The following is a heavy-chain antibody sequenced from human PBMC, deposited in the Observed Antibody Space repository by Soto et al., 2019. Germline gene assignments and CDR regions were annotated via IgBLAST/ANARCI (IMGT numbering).Heavy chain of an antibody. Sequence: QVQLVESGGGLVQPGGSLRLSCAASGFAFSDYYMSWIRQAPGKGLEWISYISQTGKTISYADSVKGRFTISRDNSDNSLSLQMNSLRAGDTAVYYCARDHGNWFDPWGQGTLVTVSS. CDR2: ISQTGKTI. V-gene: IGHV3-11*01. CDR1: GFAFSDYY. J-gene: IGHJ5*02. CDR3: ARDHGNWFDP.